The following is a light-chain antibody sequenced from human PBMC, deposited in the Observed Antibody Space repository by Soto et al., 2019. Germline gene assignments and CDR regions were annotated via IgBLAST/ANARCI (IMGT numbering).Light chain of an antibody. CDR3: QQYTGPPTT. CDR1: QSVSSN. Sequence: KVMTQSPATLSVSPWERATLSCRASQSVSSNLAWYQQKPGQAPRLLIYGASTRAAGIPDRFSGSGSGTDFTLTITRLEPEDSAVYFCQQYTGPPTTFGQGTRLEIK. V-gene: IGKV3D-15*01. CDR2: GAS. J-gene: IGKJ5*01.